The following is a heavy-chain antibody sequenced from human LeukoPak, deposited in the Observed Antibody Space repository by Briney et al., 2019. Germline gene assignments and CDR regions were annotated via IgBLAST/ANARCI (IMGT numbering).Heavy chain of an antibody. CDR1: GGSISSSSYY. CDR3: ARKVEMATITSFDY. J-gene: IGHJ4*02. Sequence: HPSETLSLTCTVSGGSISSSSYYWGWIRQPPGKGLEWIGSIYYSGSTFYNPSLKSRVTISVDTSKNQFSLKLSSVTAADTAVYYCARKVEMATITSFDYWGQGTLVTVSS. V-gene: IGHV4-39*07. CDR2: IYYSGST. D-gene: IGHD5-24*01.